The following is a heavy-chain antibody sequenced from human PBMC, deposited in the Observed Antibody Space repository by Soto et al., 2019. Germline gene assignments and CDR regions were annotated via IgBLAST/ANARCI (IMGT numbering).Heavy chain of an antibody. CDR3: ASTSGIAVESHDY. Sequence: VGSLRLSCAASGFTFSSYEMNWVRQAPGKGLEWVSYISSSGSTIYYADSVKGRFTISRDNAKNSLYLQMNSLRAEDTAVYYCASTSGIAVESHDYWGQGTLVTVSS. J-gene: IGHJ4*02. CDR2: ISSSGSTI. V-gene: IGHV3-48*03. D-gene: IGHD6-19*01. CDR1: GFTFSSYE.